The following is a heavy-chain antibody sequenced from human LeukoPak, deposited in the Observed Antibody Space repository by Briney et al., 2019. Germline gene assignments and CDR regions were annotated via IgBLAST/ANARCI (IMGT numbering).Heavy chain of an antibody. J-gene: IGHJ4*02. Sequence: NPSQTLSLTCTVSGGSISSGDYYWSWIRQPPGKRLEWIGYIYYSGSTYYNPSLKSRVTISVDTSKNQFSLKLSSVTAADTAVYYCAGGYDFWSGYRDHWGQGTLVTVFS. D-gene: IGHD3-3*01. CDR3: AGGYDFWSGYRDH. CDR1: GGSISSGDYY. V-gene: IGHV4-30-4*08. CDR2: IYYSGST.